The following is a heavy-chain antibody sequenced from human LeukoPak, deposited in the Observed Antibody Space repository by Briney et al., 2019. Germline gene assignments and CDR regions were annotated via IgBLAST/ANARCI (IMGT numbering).Heavy chain of an antibody. Sequence: SQTLSLTCTVSGGSISSGGYYWSWIRQRPGKGLEWIGYIYYSGSTYYNPSLKSRVTISVDTSKNQFSLKLSSVTAADTAVYYCARAPGSGYYYGGLDYWGQGTLVTVSS. CDR2: IYYSGST. D-gene: IGHD3-22*01. J-gene: IGHJ4*02. V-gene: IGHV4-31*03. CDR3: ARAPGSGYYYGGLDY. CDR1: GGSISSGGYY.